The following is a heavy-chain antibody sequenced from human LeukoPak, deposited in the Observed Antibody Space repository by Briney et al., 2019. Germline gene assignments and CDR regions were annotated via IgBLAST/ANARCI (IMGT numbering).Heavy chain of an antibody. J-gene: IGHJ4*02. CDR3: TTGAAGN. CDR2: IRSKTNGGTT. Sequence: GGSLRLSCAASGFTFSNAWMSWVGLAPAKGLEWVGRIRSKTNGGTTDYAAPVKGRFTISRDDSKNTLYLQMNSLKTEDTAVYYCTTGAAGNWGQGTLVTVSS. D-gene: IGHD6-25*01. CDR1: GFTFSNAW. V-gene: IGHV3-15*01.